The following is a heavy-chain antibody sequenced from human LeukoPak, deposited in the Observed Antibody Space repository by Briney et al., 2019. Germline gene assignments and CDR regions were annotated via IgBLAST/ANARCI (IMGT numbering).Heavy chain of an antibody. J-gene: IGHJ4*02. CDR3: ARGVTVWSRVTGGY. D-gene: IGHD4-17*01. CDR2: ISAYNGNT. V-gene: IGHV1-18*01. CDR1: GYTFTSYG. Sequence: ASVNVSCTASGYTFTSYGISWVRQAPGQGLEWMGWISAYNGNTNYAQKLQGRVTMTTDTSTSTAYMELRSLRSDDTAVYYCARGVTVWSRVTGGYWGQGTLVTVSS.